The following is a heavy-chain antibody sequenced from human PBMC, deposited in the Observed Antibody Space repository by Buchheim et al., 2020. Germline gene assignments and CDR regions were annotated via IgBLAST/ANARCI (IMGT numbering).Heavy chain of an antibody. J-gene: IGHJ4*02. CDR3: ARGIQLSRDFDY. Sequence: QVQLQQWGAGLLKPSETLSLTCAVYGGSFSGYYWSWIRQPPGKGLEWIGEINHSGSTNYNPSLKSRVTISVDTSKNKFSLKLSSVTAADTAVYYCARGIQLSRDFDYWGQGTL. V-gene: IGHV4-34*01. D-gene: IGHD5-18*01. CDR1: GGSFSGYY. CDR2: INHSGST.